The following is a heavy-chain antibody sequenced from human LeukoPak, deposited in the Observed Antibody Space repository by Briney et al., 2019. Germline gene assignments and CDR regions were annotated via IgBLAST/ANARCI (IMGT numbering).Heavy chain of an antibody. Sequence: GGSLRLSCAASGFTFSSYAMHWVRQAPGKGLEWVAVISYDGSNKYYADSVKGRFTISRDNSKNTLYLQMNSLRAEDTAVYYCASSRGIYYDSILDYWGQGTLVTVSS. D-gene: IGHD3-22*01. CDR1: GFTFSSYA. J-gene: IGHJ4*02. CDR3: ASSRGIYYDSILDY. CDR2: ISYDGSNK. V-gene: IGHV3-30-3*01.